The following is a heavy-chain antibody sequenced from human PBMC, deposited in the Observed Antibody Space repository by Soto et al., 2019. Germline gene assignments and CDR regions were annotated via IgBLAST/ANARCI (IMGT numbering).Heavy chain of an antibody. CDR1: GFTFTSYV. V-gene: IGHV3-23*01. J-gene: IGHJ4*02. Sequence: EVQLLASGGGLVQRGGSQRLSCAASGFTFTSYVMSWVRQAPGKGLEWVAGISGGGSTAFYADSVKGRFTISRDNAKNTVVLQMDSLRAEDTAIYYCAKDSNKYSSSLRGRYFDYWGQGTLVTVSS. CDR2: ISGGGSTA. CDR3: AKDSNKYSSSLRGRYFDY. D-gene: IGHD3-22*01.